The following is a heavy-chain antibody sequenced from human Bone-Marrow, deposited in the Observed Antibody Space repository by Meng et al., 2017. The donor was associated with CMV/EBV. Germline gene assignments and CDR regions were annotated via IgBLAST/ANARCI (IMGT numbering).Heavy chain of an antibody. D-gene: IGHD6-6*01. CDR1: GYTFTSYY. CDR2: INPSGGST. J-gene: IGHJ6*02. V-gene: IGHV1-46*01. CDR3: ARDSRGLSFLAARHNYYGMDV. Sequence: ASVKVSCKASGYTFTSYYMHWVRQAPGQGLEWMGTINPSGGSTSYAQKFQGRVTMTRDTSTSTVYMELSSLRSEDTAVYYCARDSRGLSFLAARHNYYGMDVWGQGTTVTVSS.